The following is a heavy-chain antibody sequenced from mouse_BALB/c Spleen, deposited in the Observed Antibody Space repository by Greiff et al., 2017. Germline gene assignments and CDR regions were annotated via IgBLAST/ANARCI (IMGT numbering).Heavy chain of an antibody. CDR2: ISYSGST. Sequence: EVKLMESGPGLVKPSQSLSLTCTVTGYSITSDYAWNWIRQFPGNKLEWMGYISYSGSTSYNPSLKSRISITRDTSKNQFFLQLNSVTTEDTATYYCARDTTALDYCGQGTTLTVSS. CDR3: ARDTTALDY. D-gene: IGHD1-2*01. J-gene: IGHJ2*01. V-gene: IGHV3-2*02. CDR1: GYSITSDYA.